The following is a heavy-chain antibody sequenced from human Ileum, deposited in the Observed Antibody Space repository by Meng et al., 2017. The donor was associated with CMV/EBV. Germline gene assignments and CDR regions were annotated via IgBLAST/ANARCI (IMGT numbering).Heavy chain of an antibody. D-gene: IGHD3-10*01. J-gene: IGHJ4*02. CDR1: GYPFRNYA. CDR3: ALWLGEHFDY. CDR2: IDGPTTNT. V-gene: IGHV3-23*05. Sequence: LSWVGYGYPFRNYALHWVRQSPEKGLEWVATIDGPTTNTHYADSVKGRSLISRDNSRNTLYLQLTNLRADDSAKYYCALWLGEHFDYWGQGTLVTVSS.